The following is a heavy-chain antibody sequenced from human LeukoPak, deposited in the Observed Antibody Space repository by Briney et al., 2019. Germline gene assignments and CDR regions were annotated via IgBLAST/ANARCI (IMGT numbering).Heavy chain of an antibody. D-gene: IGHD3-22*01. CDR2: ISAYNGNT. J-gene: IGHJ4*02. CDR1: GYTFTSYG. CDR3: ARVRTYYYDSSGYYFDY. Sequence: ASVTVSFKASGYTFTSYGISWVRQAPGQGLEWMGWISAYNGNTNYAQKLQGRVTMTTDTSTSTAYMELRSLRSDDTAVYYCARVRTYYYDSSGYYFDYWGQGTLVTVSS. V-gene: IGHV1-18*01.